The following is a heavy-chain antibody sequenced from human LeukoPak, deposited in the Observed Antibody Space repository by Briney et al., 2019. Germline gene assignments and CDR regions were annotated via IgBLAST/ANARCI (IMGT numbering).Heavy chain of an antibody. D-gene: IGHD6-13*01. CDR3: TRRSLKGGSTKTPDYYYYMDV. Sequence: QTGGSLRLSCAASGFTFSGSAMHWVRQASGKGLEWVGRIRSKANSYATAYAASVKGRFTISRDDSKNTAYLQMNSLKTEDTAVYYCTRRSLKGGSTKTPDYYYYMDVWGKGTTVTISS. V-gene: IGHV3-73*01. CDR2: IRSKANSYAT. CDR1: GFTFSGSA. J-gene: IGHJ6*03.